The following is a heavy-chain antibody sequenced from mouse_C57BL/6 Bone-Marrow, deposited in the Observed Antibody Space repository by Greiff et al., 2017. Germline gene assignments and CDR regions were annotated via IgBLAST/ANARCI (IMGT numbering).Heavy chain of an antibody. J-gene: IGHJ2*01. CDR2: ITPSSGYT. Sequence: QVQLQQSGAELAKPGASVKLSCKASGYTFTSYWMHWVKQRPGQGLEWIGYITPSSGYTKYNQKFKDKATLTADKSSSTAYMQLSSLTYEDSAVYYCASDYYGSSPDYWGQGTTLTVSS. CDR3: ASDYYGSSPDY. V-gene: IGHV1-7*01. D-gene: IGHD1-1*01. CDR1: GYTFTSYW.